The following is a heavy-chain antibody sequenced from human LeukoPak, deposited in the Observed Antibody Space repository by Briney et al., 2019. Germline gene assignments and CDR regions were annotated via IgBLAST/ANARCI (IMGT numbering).Heavy chain of an antibody. V-gene: IGHV3-21*06. CDR3: ARDPYSGNYGPYYYYYMDV. D-gene: IGHD1-26*01. CDR2: ITSSSSYI. Sequence: GRSLRLSCAASGFTFSSYAMHWVRQAPGKGPEWVSSITSSSSYIYYADSVKGRFTISRDNAKNSLYLQMDSLRVEDTAVYYCARDPYSGNYGPYYYYYMDVWGKGTTVTISS. J-gene: IGHJ6*03. CDR1: GFTFSSYA.